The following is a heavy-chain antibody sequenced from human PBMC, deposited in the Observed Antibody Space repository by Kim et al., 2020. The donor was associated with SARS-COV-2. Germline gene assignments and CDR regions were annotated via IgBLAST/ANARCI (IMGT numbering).Heavy chain of an antibody. V-gene: IGHV4-34*01. CDR2: INHSGST. CDR1: GGSFSGYY. D-gene: IGHD2-2*01. Sequence: SETLSLTCAVYGGSFSGYYWSWIRQPPGKGLEWIGEINHSGSTNYNPSLESRVTISVDTSKNQFSLKLSSVPAADTAVYYCAREGGWVVVPAAHFSVHYYYGMDVWGQGTTVTVSS. J-gene: IGHJ6*02. CDR3: AREGGWVVVPAAHFSVHYYYGMDV.